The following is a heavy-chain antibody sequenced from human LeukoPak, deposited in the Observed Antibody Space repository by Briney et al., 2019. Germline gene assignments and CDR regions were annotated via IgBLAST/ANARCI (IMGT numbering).Heavy chain of an antibody. CDR1: GGSISSGGYY. D-gene: IGHD3-3*01. J-gene: IGHJ5*02. V-gene: IGHV4-31*03. CDR2: IYYSGST. Sequence: PSETLSLTCTVSGGSISSGGYYWSWIRQHPGKGLEWIGYIYYSGSTYYNPSLKSRVTISVDTSKNQFSLKLSSVTAADTAVYYCAREREGGLDFWSGYYRSHNWFDPWGQGTLVTVSS. CDR3: AREREGGLDFWSGYYRSHNWFDP.